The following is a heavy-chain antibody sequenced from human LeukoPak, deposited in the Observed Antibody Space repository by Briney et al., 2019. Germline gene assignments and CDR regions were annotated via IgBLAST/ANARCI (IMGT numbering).Heavy chain of an antibody. CDR2: IIPILGQA. Sequence: SVKLSCKPSGGTSSSYAISWVRQAPGQGLEWMGGIIPILGQANSAQKSQGRVTITPDESTSTAYMELSSLRSEDTAVYYCAREDYTLPSIYYYYMDVWGKGTKVTVS. J-gene: IGHJ6*03. D-gene: IGHD3-3*01. CDR1: GGTSSSYA. V-gene: IGHV1-69*13. CDR3: AREDYTLPSIYYYYMDV.